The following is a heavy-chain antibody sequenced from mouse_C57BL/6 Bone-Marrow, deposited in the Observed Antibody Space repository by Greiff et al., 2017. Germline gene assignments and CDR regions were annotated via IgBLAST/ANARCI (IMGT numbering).Heavy chain of an antibody. J-gene: IGHJ2*01. CDR2: ISDGGSYT. Sequence: EVQVVESGGGLVKPGGSLKLSCAASGFTFSSYAMSWVRQTPEKRLEWVATISDGGSYTYYPDNVKGRFTIFRDNAKNNLYLQMSHLKSEDTAMYYCARDYYGSSHLDYWGQGTTLTVSS. CDR1: GFTFSSYA. V-gene: IGHV5-4*01. CDR3: ARDYYGSSHLDY. D-gene: IGHD1-1*01.